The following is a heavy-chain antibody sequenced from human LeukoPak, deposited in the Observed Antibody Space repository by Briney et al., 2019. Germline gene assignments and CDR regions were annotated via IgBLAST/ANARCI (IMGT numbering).Heavy chain of an antibody. CDR2: IIPIFGTA. D-gene: IGHD6-13*01. CDR1: GGTFSSYA. V-gene: IGHV1-69*13. CDR3: AREGGLSSSWFDY. J-gene: IGHJ4*02. Sequence: ASVKVSCKASGGTFSSYAISWVRQAPGQGLEWMGGIIPIFGTANYAQKFRGRVTITADESTSTAYMELSSLRSEDTAVYYCAREGGLSSSWFDYWGQGTLVTVSS.